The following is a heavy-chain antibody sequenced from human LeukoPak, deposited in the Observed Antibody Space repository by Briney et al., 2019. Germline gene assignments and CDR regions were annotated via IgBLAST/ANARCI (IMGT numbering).Heavy chain of an antibody. CDR1: GGSISSYY. Sequence: KTSETLSLTCTVSGGSISSYYWSWIRQPAGTALEWIGRIYTSGTITYNPSLKSRVTMSVDTSKNQFSLKLSSVTAADTAVYYCAREYQDIVATDWFDPWGQGTLVTVSS. V-gene: IGHV4-4*07. D-gene: IGHD5-12*01. CDR3: AREYQDIVATDWFDP. J-gene: IGHJ5*02. CDR2: IYTSGTI.